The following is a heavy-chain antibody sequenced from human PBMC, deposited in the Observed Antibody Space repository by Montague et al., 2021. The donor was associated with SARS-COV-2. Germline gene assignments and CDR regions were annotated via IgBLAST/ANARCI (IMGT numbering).Heavy chain of an antibody. CDR2: IYYSGST. D-gene: IGHD4-23*01. V-gene: IGHV4-39*01. Sequence: SETLSLTCTVSGGSVSSRSYYWGWLRQPPGKGREGDGSIYYSGSTHHNPTLKSRVTISVDTSKNQFSLKLSSVTAADTAVYYCARRGDYGGPRFDYWGQGTLVSVSS. CDR3: ARRGDYGGPRFDY. CDR1: GGSVSSRSYY. J-gene: IGHJ4*02.